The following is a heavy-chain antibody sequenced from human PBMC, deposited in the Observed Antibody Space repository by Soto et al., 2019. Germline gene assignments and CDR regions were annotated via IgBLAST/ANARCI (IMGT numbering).Heavy chain of an antibody. J-gene: IGHJ4*02. CDR3: AKDRPSITWIFGY. CDR1: GFTFSSYG. D-gene: IGHD3-3*01. CDR2: IWYDGSNK. V-gene: IGHV3-33*06. Sequence: PGGSLRLSCAASGFTFSSYGMHWVRQAPGKGLEWVAVIWYDGSNKYYADSVKGRFTISRDNSKNTLYLQMNSLRAEDTAVYYCAKDRPSITWIFGYWGQGTLVTVSS.